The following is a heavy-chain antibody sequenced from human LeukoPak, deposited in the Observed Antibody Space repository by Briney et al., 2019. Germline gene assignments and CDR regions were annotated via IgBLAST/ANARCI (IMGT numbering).Heavy chain of an antibody. D-gene: IGHD4-11*01. CDR1: GGSISGSTYY. V-gene: IGHV4-61*02. J-gene: IGHJ6*03. CDR2: ICTSGST. Sequence: SETLSLTCTVSGGSISGSTYYWGWIRQPAGKGLEWIGRICTSGSTNYNPSLKSRVTISVDTSKNQFSLKLSSVTAADTAVYYCAREVDSMNYYYYYYMDVWGKGTTVTVSS. CDR3: AREVDSMNYYYYYYMDV.